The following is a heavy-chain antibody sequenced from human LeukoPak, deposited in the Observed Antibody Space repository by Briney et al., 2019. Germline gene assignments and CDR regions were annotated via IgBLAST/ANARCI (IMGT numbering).Heavy chain of an antibody. CDR2: IYVTGT. Sequence: PSETLSLTCSVSGGSIGTYYWSWIRQSPGKGLEWIGYIYVTGTRYNPYLQSRVTISVDRSRNPFFLKMSTLTAADTAVYYCARHIGGGIEDMDVWGKGTKVIVSS. CDR1: GGSIGTYY. J-gene: IGHJ6*03. V-gene: IGHV4-59*08. D-gene: IGHD3-16*02. CDR3: ARHIGGGIEDMDV.